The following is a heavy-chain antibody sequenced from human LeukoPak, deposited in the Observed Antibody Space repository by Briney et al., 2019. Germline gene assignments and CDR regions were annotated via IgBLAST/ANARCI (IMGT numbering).Heavy chain of an antibody. Sequence: GGSLRLSCAGAGFDFSDYTMNWVRQSPERGLEWVSSISRSGRNIYYADSVKGRFTMSRDNAKNSLYLQMNGLRGDDTAVYYCASRVAATTWDYWGQGTLVTVST. V-gene: IGHV3-21*01. J-gene: IGHJ4*02. CDR3: ASRVAATTWDY. CDR2: ISRSGRNI. CDR1: GFDFSDYT. D-gene: IGHD1-26*01.